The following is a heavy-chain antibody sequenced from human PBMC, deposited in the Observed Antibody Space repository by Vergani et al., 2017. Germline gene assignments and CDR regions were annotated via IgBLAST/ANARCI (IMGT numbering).Heavy chain of an antibody. CDR3: ARILTGYYSHHGMVAFDY. Sequence: EVQLVESGGGLVQPGGSLRLSCAASGFTFSSYWMSWVRQAPGEGLEWVANIKQDGSEKYYVDSVKGRFTISRDNAKNSLYLQMNSLRAEDTAVYYCARILTGYYSHHGMVAFDYWGQGTLVTVSS. CDR1: GFTFSSYW. V-gene: IGHV3-7*01. J-gene: IGHJ4*02. D-gene: IGHD3-9*01. CDR2: IKQDGSEK.